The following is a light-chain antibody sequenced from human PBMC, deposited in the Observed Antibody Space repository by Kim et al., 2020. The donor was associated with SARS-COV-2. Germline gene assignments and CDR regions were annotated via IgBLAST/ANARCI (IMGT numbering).Light chain of an antibody. V-gene: IGKV1-17*01. J-gene: IGKJ4*01. Sequence: DIQMTQSPYSLSASVGDRVTITCRASQDISDDLGWYQQKPGEAPQRLIYAASTLQSGVPSRFSGSGSGTEFTLTIRSLQPGDFATYFCLQINTYPPTFGGGTKVDIK. CDR2: AAS. CDR3: LQINTYPPT. CDR1: QDISDD.